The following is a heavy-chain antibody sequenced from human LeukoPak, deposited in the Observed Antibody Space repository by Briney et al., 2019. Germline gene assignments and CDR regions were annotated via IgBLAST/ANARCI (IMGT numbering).Heavy chain of an antibody. CDR2: IYYSGST. D-gene: IGHD5-24*01. V-gene: IGHV4-59*01. J-gene: IGHJ4*02. CDR1: GGSISSYY. Sequence: SETMSLNCTVSGGSISSYYWSWIRQPPGKGLEWIGYIYYSGSTNYNPSLKSRVTISVDTSKNQFSLKLSSVTAADTAVYYCAREGRDGYNSYYFDYWGQGTLVTVSS. CDR3: AREGRDGYNSYYFDY.